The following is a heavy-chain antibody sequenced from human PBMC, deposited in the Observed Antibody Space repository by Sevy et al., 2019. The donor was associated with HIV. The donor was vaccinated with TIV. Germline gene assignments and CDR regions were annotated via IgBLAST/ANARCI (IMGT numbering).Heavy chain of an antibody. CDR2: ITGDSSYM. Sequence: GGSLRLSCAASGFTFSSYNMNWVRQAPGKGLEWISSITGDSSYMYDADPGKGRFTISRDNAKNSLYLHMNGLRAEDTAVYYCARDRPTLNYHASSGYNYYFDSWGQGTLVTVSS. V-gene: IGHV3-21*01. CDR1: GFTFSSYN. CDR3: ARDRPTLNYHASSGYNYYFDS. D-gene: IGHD3-22*01. J-gene: IGHJ4*02.